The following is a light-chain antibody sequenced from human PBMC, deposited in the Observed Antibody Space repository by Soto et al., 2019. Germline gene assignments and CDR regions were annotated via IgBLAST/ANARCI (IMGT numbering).Light chain of an antibody. Sequence: DIVLTQSPVTLSASPGESATLSCRASQSVNSDLAWYQQKPGQAPTLLIYGAYIRAVGIPARFSGSGSGAEFTLTIRSLQSEDFALYFCQQYNDWPRTFVQGTKVEIK. CDR1: QSVNSD. V-gene: IGKV3-15*01. J-gene: IGKJ1*01. CDR3: QQYNDWPRT. CDR2: GAY.